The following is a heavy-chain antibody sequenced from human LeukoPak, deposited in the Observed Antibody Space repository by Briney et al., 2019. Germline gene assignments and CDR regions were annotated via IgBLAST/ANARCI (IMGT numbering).Heavy chain of an antibody. CDR1: GFTFSSYA. D-gene: IGHD6-13*01. V-gene: IGHV3-23*01. Sequence: GGSLRLSCAASGFTFSSYAMSWVRQAPGKGLEWVSAISGSGGSTYYADSVKGRFTISRDNSKNTLYLQMNSLRAEDTAVYYCATQGSSWYYFDYWGQGTLVTVSS. J-gene: IGHJ4*02. CDR2: ISGSGGST. CDR3: ATQGSSWYYFDY.